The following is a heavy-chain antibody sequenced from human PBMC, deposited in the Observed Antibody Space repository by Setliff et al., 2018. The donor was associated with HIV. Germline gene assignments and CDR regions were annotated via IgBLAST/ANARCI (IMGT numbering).Heavy chain of an antibody. CDR2: IHTTGSP. CDR3: ARHPNEEAQRNYKFNS. CDR1: GVYISNYH. J-gene: IGHJ4*02. Sequence: PSETLSLTCTISGVYISNYHWGWIRQPPGRGLEWIGSIHTTGSPKNNPSLQSRVSISIDMAKSLFSLELSSVTAADTAVYYCARHPNEEAQRNYKFNSWGQGTLVTVSS. D-gene: IGHD1-7*01. V-gene: IGHV4-4*08.